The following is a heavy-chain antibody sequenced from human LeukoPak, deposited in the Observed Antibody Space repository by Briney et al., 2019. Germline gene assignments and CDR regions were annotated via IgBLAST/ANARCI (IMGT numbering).Heavy chain of an antibody. CDR1: GYTFTTYW. Sequence: GASVKVSCKASGYTFTTYWIHWVRQAPGQGLEWMGWTNPTSGGTNYAQKFQGRVTMTRDTSISTAYMELSRLTSDDTAVYYCARGVLSGDYGRYFDYWGQGALVTVSS. CDR2: TNPTSGGT. CDR3: ARGVLSGDYGRYFDY. J-gene: IGHJ4*02. V-gene: IGHV1-2*02. D-gene: IGHD4-17*01.